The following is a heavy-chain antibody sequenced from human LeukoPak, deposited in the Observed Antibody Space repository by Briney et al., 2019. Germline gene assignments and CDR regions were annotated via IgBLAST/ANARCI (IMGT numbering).Heavy chain of an antibody. CDR3: ARDRADCSSTSCYGYYYYYGMDV. Sequence: KPSQTLSLSCTVSGGSISSGGYYWSWIRQHPGKGLGWLGYVYYSGSTYYNPYLKSRVTISVDTSKNQFSLKLSSVTAADTAVYYCARDRADCSSTSCYGYYYYYGMDVWGQGTTVTVSS. D-gene: IGHD2-2*01. CDR1: GGSISSGGYY. J-gene: IGHJ6*02. V-gene: IGHV4-31*03. CDR2: VYYSGST.